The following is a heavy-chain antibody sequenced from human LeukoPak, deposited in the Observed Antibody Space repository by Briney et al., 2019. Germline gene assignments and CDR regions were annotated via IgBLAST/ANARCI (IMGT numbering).Heavy chain of an antibody. V-gene: IGHV3-48*03. CDR3: ARERGYSYGYDY. D-gene: IGHD5-18*01. CDR2: ISSSGATT. Sequence: GGSLRLSCAASGFTFSSYEMNWVRQAPGKGLEWVSYISSSGATTYYADSVKGRFTISRDNAKNSLYLQMNSLRAEDTAVYYCARERGYSYGYDYWGQGTLVTVSS. CDR1: GFTFSSYE. J-gene: IGHJ4*02.